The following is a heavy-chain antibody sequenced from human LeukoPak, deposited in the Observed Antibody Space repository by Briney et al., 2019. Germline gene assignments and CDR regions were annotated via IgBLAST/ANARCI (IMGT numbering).Heavy chain of an antibody. J-gene: IGHJ6*04. Sequence: GGSLRLSCAASGFTFSSYWMHWVRQAPGKGLVWVSRINTDGSGTSNADSVKGRFTISRDNAKNTLYLQMNSLRAEDTAVCYCARDHRVTYYYGMDVWGKGTTVTVSS. CDR1: GFTFSSYW. V-gene: IGHV3-74*01. CDR2: INTDGSGT. CDR3: ARDHRVTYYYGMDV. D-gene: IGHD2-21*02.